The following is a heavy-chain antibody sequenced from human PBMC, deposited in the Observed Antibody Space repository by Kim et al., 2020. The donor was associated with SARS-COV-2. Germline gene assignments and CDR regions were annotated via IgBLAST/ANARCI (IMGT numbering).Heavy chain of an antibody. J-gene: IGHJ5*02. Sequence: SETLSLTCAVYGGSFSGYYWSWIRQPPGKGLEWIGEINHSGSTNYNPSLKSRVTISVDTSKNQFSLKLSSVTAADTAVYYCARGGTGRMYSSSWYSAPHWFDPWGQGTLVTVSS. CDR1: GGSFSGYY. CDR3: ARGGTGRMYSSSWYSAPHWFDP. CDR2: INHSGST. D-gene: IGHD6-13*01. V-gene: IGHV4-34*01.